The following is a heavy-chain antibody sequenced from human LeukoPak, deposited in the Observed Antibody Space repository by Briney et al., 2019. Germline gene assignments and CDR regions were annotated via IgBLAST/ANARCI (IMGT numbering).Heavy chain of an antibody. CDR2: FDPEDGET. D-gene: IGHD3-3*01. J-gene: IGHJ6*02. CDR3: ATGILEWLSDYYYGMDV. Sequence: ASVKVSCKVSGYTLIELSMHWVRQAPGKGLEWMGGFDPEDGETIYAQKFQGRVTMTEDTSTDTAYMELSSLRSEDTAVYCCATGILEWLSDYYYGMDVWGQGTTVTVSS. V-gene: IGHV1-24*01. CDR1: GYTLIELS.